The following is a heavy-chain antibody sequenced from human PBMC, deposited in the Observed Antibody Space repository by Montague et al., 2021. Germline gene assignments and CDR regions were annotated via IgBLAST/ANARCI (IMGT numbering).Heavy chain of an antibody. CDR1: GGSISSSSYY. CDR2: IYYSGST. V-gene: IGHV4-39*07. J-gene: IGHJ4*02. CDR3: ARKGTNWDY. D-gene: IGHD2-8*01. Sequence: SETLSLTCTVSGGSISSSSYYWGWIRQPPGKGLEWIGSIYYSGSTYYNPSLKSRVTISVDTSRNQFFLNVNSVTAADTAVYYCARKGTNWDYWGQGTLVTVSS.